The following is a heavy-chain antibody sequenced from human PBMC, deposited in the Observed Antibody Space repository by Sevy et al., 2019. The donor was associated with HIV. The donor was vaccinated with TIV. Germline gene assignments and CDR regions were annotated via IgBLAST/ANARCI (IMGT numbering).Heavy chain of an antibody. J-gene: IGHJ6*02. CDR1: GYTFTSYG. CDR3: ASDKGIAARRGYDYYYGMDV. Sequence: GAVKVSCKASGYTFTSYGISWVRQAPGQGLEWMGWISAYNRNTNYAQKLQGRVTMSTDTSTSSAYMELRSLRSDDTAVSYCASDKGIAARRGYDYYYGMDVWGQGTVVPVSS. CDR2: ISAYNRNT. V-gene: IGHV1-18*01. D-gene: IGHD6-6*01.